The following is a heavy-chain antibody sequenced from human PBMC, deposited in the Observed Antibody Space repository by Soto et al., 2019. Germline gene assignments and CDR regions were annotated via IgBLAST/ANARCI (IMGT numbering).Heavy chain of an antibody. J-gene: IGHJ4*02. CDR3: ARAQHLENFDH. D-gene: IGHD6-13*01. CDR1: GGSIISYY. Sequence: SETLSLTCTVSGGSIISYYWSWIRQPPGKGLEWIGYISYSGSTNYNPSLKSRVTISADTSKSQFSLKLSSVAAADTAVYYCARAQHLENFDHRGRGTLVTLPS. V-gene: IGHV4-59*08. CDR2: ISYSGST.